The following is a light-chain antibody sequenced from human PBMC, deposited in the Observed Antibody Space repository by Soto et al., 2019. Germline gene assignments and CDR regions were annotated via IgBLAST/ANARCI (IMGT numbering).Light chain of an antibody. Sequence: EIVLTQSPYTLSVSPGNRATLSCRARQSDTSDVAWYQQKPVQATRRLIKGASTRATGTPTRCSGCESGTEFTLTRSSLQSEVVAVYFCQQYNNWPPYTLGQGTKVDI. J-gene: IGKJ2*01. CDR3: QQYNNWPPYT. CDR1: QSDTSD. V-gene: IGKV3-15*01. CDR2: GAS.